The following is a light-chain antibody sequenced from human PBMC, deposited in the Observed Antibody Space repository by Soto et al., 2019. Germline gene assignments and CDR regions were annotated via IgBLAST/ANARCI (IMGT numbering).Light chain of an antibody. CDR2: TNN. J-gene: IGLJ2*01. CDR3: SSYTSRSTPV. V-gene: IGLV1-44*01. CDR1: SSNIGSSS. Sequence: QSVLTQPPSASGTPGQRVTISCSGSSSNIGSSSVNWYQQLPGTAPKLLIYTNNQRPSGVPDRFSGSKSGTSASLAISGLQSEDEADYYCSSYTSRSTPVFGGGTKLTVL.